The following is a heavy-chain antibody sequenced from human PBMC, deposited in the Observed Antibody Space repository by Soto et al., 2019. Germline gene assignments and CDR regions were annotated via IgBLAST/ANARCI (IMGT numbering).Heavy chain of an antibody. Sequence: PGGSLRLSCAASGFTFNNYAMNWVRQAPGKGLEWVATISATGGSTYYADSVKGRFTIYRDNSKNTLYLQMNGLRVEDTAVYYCAKDRLAGNFDYWGQGTQVTVSS. CDR3: AKDRLAGNFDY. CDR2: ISATGGST. CDR1: GFTFNNYA. V-gene: IGHV3-23*01. J-gene: IGHJ4*02.